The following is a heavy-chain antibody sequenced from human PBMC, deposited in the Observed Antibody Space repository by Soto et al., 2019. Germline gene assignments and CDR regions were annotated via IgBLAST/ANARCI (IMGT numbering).Heavy chain of an antibody. CDR3: ARDRLIAVTGLLHY. CDR1: GYPFTSYG. CDR2: ISAYNGKT. Sequence: QVQLVQSGAEVKKPGASVKVSCKTSGYPFTSYGINWVRQAPGQGPEWMGWISAYNGKTSYTQKFQGRVPRTTDTSTSTAYMELSSLRSDDTAVYYCARDRLIAVTGLLHYWGQGTLVTVSS. D-gene: IGHD6-19*01. J-gene: IGHJ4*02. V-gene: IGHV1-18*01.